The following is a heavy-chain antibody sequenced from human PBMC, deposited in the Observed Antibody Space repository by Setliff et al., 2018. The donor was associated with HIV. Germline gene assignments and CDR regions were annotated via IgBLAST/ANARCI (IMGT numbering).Heavy chain of an antibody. Sequence: SETLSLTCTVSGGSISSGGYYWGWIRQHPGKGLEWIGEINHSGSTHYNPSLKSRFTISVDTSKNQFSLKVNSVTAADTAVYYCARGARLLAGYSDRWDYYYMAVWGKGTTVTVSS. CDR3: ARGARLLAGYSDRWDYYYMAV. D-gene: IGHD6-13*01. V-gene: IGHV4-39*07. CDR2: INHSGST. CDR1: GGSISSGGYY. J-gene: IGHJ6*03.